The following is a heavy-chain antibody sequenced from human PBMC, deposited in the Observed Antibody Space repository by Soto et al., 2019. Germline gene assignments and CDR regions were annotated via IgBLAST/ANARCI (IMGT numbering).Heavy chain of an antibody. CDR3: AKDSSGWSHNYYYYGMDV. V-gene: IGHV3-23*01. Sequence: GGPLRHSSAASGVTFINYWVHRVRQDPGKGLEWVSAISGSGGSTYYADSVKGRFTISRDNSKNTLYLQMNSLRAEDTAVYYCAKDSSGWSHNYYYYGMDVWGQGTTVTVSS. J-gene: IGHJ6*02. CDR1: GVTFINYW. D-gene: IGHD6-19*01. CDR2: ISGSGGST.